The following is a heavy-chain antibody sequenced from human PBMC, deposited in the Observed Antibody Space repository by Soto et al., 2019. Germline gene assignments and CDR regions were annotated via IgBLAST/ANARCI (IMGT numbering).Heavy chain of an antibody. CDR1: GFTFSSYA. CDR3: ARGDFWSGYYRY. CDR2: ISGSGGST. J-gene: IGHJ4*02. D-gene: IGHD3-3*01. V-gene: IGHV3-23*01. Sequence: GGSLRLSCAASGFTFSSYAMSWVRQAPGKGLEWVSAISGSGGSTYYADSVKGRFTISRDNSKNTLYLQMNSLRAEDTAVYYCARGDFWSGYYRYWGQGTLVTVSS.